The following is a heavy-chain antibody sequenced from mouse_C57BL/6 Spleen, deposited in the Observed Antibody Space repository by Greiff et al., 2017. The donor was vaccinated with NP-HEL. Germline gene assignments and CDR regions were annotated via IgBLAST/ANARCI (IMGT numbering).Heavy chain of an antibody. D-gene: IGHD2-3*01. J-gene: IGHJ4*01. Sequence: QVQLKQPGAELVMPGASVKLSCKASGYTFTSYWMHWVKQRPGQGLEWIGEIDPSDSYTNYTQKFKGKSTLTVDKSSSTAYMQLSSLTSEDSAVYYCGRSRDGYYHAMDQWGQGTSVTVSS. CDR1: GYTFTSYW. CDR2: IDPSDSYT. CDR3: GRSRDGYYHAMDQ. V-gene: IGHV1-69*01.